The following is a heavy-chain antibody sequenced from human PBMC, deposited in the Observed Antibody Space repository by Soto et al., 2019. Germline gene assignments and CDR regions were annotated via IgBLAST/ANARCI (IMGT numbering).Heavy chain of an antibody. V-gene: IGHV3-23*01. CDR1: GFTFSSYA. J-gene: IGHJ4*02. CDR3: AKESPGKIHRTAYFDY. Sequence: GGSLRLSCAASGFTFSSYAMSWVRQAPGKGLEWVSAISGSGGSTYYADSVKGRFTISRDNSKNTLYLQMNSLRAEDTAVYYCAKESPGKIHRTAYFDYWGQGTLVTVSS. CDR2: ISGSGGST.